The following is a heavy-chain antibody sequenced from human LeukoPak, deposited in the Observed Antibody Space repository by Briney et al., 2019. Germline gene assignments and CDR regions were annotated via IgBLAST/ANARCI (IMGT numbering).Heavy chain of an antibody. V-gene: IGHV3-53*01. CDR2: IYSGGST. J-gene: IGHJ4*02. CDR3: AKSAGIAAAAPNDY. CDR1: GFTVSSNY. Sequence: QPGGSLRLSCAASGFTVSSNYMSWVRQAPGKGLEWVSVIYSGGSTYYADSVKGRFTISRDNSKNTLYLQMNSLRAEDTAVYYCAKSAGIAAAAPNDYWGQGTLVTVSS. D-gene: IGHD6-13*01.